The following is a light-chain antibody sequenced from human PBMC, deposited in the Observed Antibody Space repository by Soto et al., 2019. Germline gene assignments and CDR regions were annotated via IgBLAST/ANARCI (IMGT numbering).Light chain of an antibody. CDR2: EVT. J-gene: IGLJ3*02. CDR3: CSYTSSTTWV. V-gene: IGLV2-14*01. CDR1: SSDVGGYNY. Sequence: QSALTQPASVSGSPGQSITISCTGTSSDVGGYNYVSWYQQHPGKAPKLIIYEVTNRPSGISDRFSGSRSGNTASLTISGLQAEDEADYYCCSYTSSTTWVFGGGTKLTVL.